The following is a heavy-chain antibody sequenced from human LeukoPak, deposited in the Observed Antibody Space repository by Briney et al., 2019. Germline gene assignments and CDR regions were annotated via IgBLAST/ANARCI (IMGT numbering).Heavy chain of an antibody. Sequence: KPSETLSLTCAVYGGSFSGYYWTWIRQTPEKGLEWIGEMNPGGSTNYNPSLKSRVTISVDTSKNQFSLELSSVTAADTAVYYCARGRQDVTMIVVVMTAVSYYLDVWGKGTTVTVS. CDR2: MNPGGST. J-gene: IGHJ6*03. CDR1: GGSFSGYY. CDR3: ARGRQDVTMIVVVMTAVSYYLDV. V-gene: IGHV4-34*01. D-gene: IGHD3-22*01.